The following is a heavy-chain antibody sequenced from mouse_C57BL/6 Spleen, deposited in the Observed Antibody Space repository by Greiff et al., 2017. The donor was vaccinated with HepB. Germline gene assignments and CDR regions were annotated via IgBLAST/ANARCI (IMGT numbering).Heavy chain of an antibody. Sequence: EVQLVESGGGLVQPGGSLKLSCAASGFTFSDYYMYWVRQTPEKRLEWVAYISNGGGSTYYPDTVKGRFTISRDNAKNTMYLQMSRLKSEDTAMYYCEIHRSYYGSSYDYFDYWGQGTTLTVSS. D-gene: IGHD1-1*01. CDR2: ISNGGGST. CDR1: GFTFSDYY. J-gene: IGHJ2*01. CDR3: EIHRSYYGSSYDYFDY. V-gene: IGHV5-12*01.